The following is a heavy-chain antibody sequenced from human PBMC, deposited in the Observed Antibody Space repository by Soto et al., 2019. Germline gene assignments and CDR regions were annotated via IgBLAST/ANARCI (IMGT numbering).Heavy chain of an antibody. CDR2: IIPIRGIA. Sequence: GASVKVSCRASGGTFSIYTITWVRQAPGQGLEWMGRIIPIRGIANYAQKCQGRVTITADKSTSTAYMELRSLRSEDTAVYYCARVLVRGVQNAFDIWGQGTMVTVSS. J-gene: IGHJ3*02. CDR3: ARVLVRGVQNAFDI. CDR1: GGTFSIYT. D-gene: IGHD3-10*01. V-gene: IGHV1-69*02.